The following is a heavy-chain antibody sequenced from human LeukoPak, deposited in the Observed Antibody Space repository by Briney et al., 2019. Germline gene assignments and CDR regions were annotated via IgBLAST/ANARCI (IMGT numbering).Heavy chain of an antibody. J-gene: IGHJ5*02. CDR1: GYTFTSYD. V-gene: IGHV1-8*03. Sequence: ASVKVSCKASGYTFTSYDINWVRQATGQGLEWMGWMNPNSGNTGYAQKFQGRVTITRNTSTSTAYMELSSLRSEDTAVYYCARLDGLEAGWFDPWGQGTLVTVSS. D-gene: IGHD3/OR15-3a*01. CDR3: ARLDGLEAGWFDP. CDR2: MNPNSGNT.